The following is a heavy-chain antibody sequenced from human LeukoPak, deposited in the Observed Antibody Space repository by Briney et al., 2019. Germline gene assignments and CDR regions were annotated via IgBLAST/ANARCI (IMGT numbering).Heavy chain of an antibody. CDR2: ISGSGGST. Sequence: PGGSLRLSCAASGFTCSSYGMSWVRQAPGKGLGWVSAISGSGGSTYYADSVKGRFTISRDNSKNTLYLQMNSLRAEDTAVYYCAKIPRVGIAAAGSVCWGQGTLVTVSS. D-gene: IGHD6-13*01. V-gene: IGHV3-23*01. CDR3: AKIPRVGIAAAGSVC. J-gene: IGHJ4*02. CDR1: GFTCSSYG.